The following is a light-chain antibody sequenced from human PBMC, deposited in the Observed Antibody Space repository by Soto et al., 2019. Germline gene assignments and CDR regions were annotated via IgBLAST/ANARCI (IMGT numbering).Light chain of an antibody. J-gene: IGLJ1*01. CDR3: GTWDSSLSAYV. Sequence: QFVLTQPPSMSAAPGQKVTISCSGSSSNIGNNYVSWYQQLPGTAPKLLIYENNKRPSGPPDRFSGSKSGTSATLGITGLQTGDEADYFCGTWDSSLSAYVFGTGTKVTVL. CDR2: ENN. CDR1: SSNIGNNY. V-gene: IGLV1-51*02.